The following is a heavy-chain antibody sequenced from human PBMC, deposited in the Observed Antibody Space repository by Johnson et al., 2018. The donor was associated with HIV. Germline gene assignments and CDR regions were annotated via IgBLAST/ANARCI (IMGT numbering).Heavy chain of an antibody. CDR3: ARGTGTDDAFDI. D-gene: IGHD1-1*01. J-gene: IGHJ3*02. V-gene: IGHV3-30*02. CDR2: IRFDGTNK. CDR1: GFTFSSYA. Sequence: QVQLVESGGGVVQPGGSLRLSCSASGFTFSSYAMHWVRQAPGKGLEWVAFIRFDGTNKYYADSVKGRLTISRDNSKNTLYLQMNSLRAEDTAVYYCARGTGTDDAFDIWGQGTMVTVSS.